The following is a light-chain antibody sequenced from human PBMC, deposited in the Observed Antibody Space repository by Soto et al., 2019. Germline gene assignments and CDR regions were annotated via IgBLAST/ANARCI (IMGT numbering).Light chain of an antibody. CDR2: GNN. V-gene: IGLV1-40*01. J-gene: IGLJ1*01. CDR1: SSNIRAGFD. Sequence: QSALTQLPSGSRAPGHRVSSSCTGTSSNIRAGFDVHWYQQLPATAPKLLIYGNNNRPSGVPDRFSGSKSGTSASLAITGLQAEDEADYYCQSYDTSLSGGSVIGTGTKLTVL. CDR3: QSYDTSLSGGSV.